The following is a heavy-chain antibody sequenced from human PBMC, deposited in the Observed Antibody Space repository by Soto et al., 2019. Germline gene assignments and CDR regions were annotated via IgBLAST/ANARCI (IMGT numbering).Heavy chain of an antibody. CDR3: ARDWAGTSYFDY. J-gene: IGHJ4*02. CDR2: INAGNGNT. D-gene: IGHD1-7*01. Sequence: ASVKASCKASGYTFTSYAMHWVRQAPGQRLEWMGWINAGNGNTKYSQKFQGRVTITRDTSASTAYMELSSLRSEDTAVYYCARDWAGTSYFDYWGQGTLVTVSS. CDR1: GYTFTSYA. V-gene: IGHV1-3*01.